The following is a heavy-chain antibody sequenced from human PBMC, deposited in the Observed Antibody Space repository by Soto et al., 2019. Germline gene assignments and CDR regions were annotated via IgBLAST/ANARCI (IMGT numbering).Heavy chain of an antibody. CDR1: GYTFSGYS. CDR3: ARDYYSMDV. CDR2: ISGYNGNT. Sequence: ASVKVSCKASGYTFSGYSITWVRQAPGQGLEWMGRISGYNGNTNYARTLRGRLTLTTDTSTSTAYMELRSLTSDDTAVYYCARDYYSMDVWGQGTTVTV. V-gene: IGHV1-18*04. J-gene: IGHJ6*02.